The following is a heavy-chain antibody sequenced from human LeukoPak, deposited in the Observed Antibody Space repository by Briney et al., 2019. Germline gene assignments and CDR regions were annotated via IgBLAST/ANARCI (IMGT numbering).Heavy chain of an antibody. CDR1: GFTFSSYW. J-gene: IGHJ5*02. CDR3: ARDRANYDILTGPNWFDP. CDR2: INSDGSST. V-gene: IGHV3-74*01. Sequence: PGGSLGLSCAASGFTFSSYWMHWVRQAPGKGLVWVSRINSDGSSTSYADSVKGRFTISRDNAKNTLYLQMNSLRAEDTAVYYCARDRANYDILTGPNWFDPWGQGTLVTVSS. D-gene: IGHD3-9*01.